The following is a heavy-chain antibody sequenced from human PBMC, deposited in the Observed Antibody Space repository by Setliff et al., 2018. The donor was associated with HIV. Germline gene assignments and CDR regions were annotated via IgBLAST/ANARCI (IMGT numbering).Heavy chain of an antibody. J-gene: IGHJ4*02. D-gene: IGHD3-3*01. V-gene: IGHV4-59*01. CDR1: GGSFSGYY. Sequence: SETLSLTCAVYGGSFSGYYWSWIRQPPGKGLEWIGTIYYNGNTNYNPSLKSRVTILVDTSKNLFSLKLSSVTPADTAVYYCARGIDNFWSGYVRWGQGTLVTVSS. CDR3: ARGIDNFWSGYVR. CDR2: IYYNGNT.